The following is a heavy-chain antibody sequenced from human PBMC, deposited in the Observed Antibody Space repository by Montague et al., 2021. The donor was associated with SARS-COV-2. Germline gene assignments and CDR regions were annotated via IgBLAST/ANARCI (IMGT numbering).Heavy chain of an antibody. J-gene: IGHJ4*02. CDR2: NGSRT. V-gene: IGHV3-33*01. CDR3: ARDADTSSHFGSFDQ. D-gene: IGHD2-2*01. Sequence: NGSRTNYTDSVKARFTVSRDNSRNTVYLQMDSLRVGDTAVYYCARDADTSSHFGSFDQWGQGTV.